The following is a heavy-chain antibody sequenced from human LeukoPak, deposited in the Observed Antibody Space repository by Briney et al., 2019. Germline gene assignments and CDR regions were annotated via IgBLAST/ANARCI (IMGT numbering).Heavy chain of an antibody. J-gene: IGHJ4*02. D-gene: IGHD7-27*01. CDR3: VRDHDWGVDY. V-gene: IGHV1-2*02. CDR2: INGKRGDT. Sequence: ASVKVSCKASGFTFTDHYMHWVRQAPGQGLEWMGWINGKRGDTNYAQNFQDRVTMTRDTSTSTVYMELSRLTVDDTAVYYCVRDHDWGVDYWGQGTLVTVSS. CDR1: GFTFTDHY.